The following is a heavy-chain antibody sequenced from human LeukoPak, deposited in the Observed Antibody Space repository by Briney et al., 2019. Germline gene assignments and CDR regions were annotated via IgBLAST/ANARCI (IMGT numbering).Heavy chain of an antibody. V-gene: IGHV4-59*01. J-gene: IGHJ4*02. CDR2: IYYSGST. CDR1: GGSSSSYY. Sequence: SETLSLTCTVSGGSSSSYYWSWIRQPPGKGLDWIGHIYYSGSTNYNPSLKSRVTISIDTSKNQFSLRLSSVTAADTAVYYCARGAAGYSYGWGQGTLVTVSS. D-gene: IGHD5-18*01. CDR3: ARGAAGYSYG.